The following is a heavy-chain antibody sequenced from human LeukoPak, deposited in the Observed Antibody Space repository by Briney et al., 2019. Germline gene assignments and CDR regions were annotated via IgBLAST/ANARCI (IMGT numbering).Heavy chain of an antibody. V-gene: IGHV3-53*01. CDR1: GFTVSSNY. J-gene: IGHJ3*02. CDR3: ARDLFGVVISDDAFDI. D-gene: IGHD3-3*01. CDR2: IYSGGST. Sequence: GGSLRLSCAASGFTVSSNYMSWVRQAPGKGLEWVSVIYSGGSTYYADSVKGRFTTSRDNSKNTLYLQMNSLRAEDAAVYYCARDLFGVVISDDAFDIWGQGTMVTVSS.